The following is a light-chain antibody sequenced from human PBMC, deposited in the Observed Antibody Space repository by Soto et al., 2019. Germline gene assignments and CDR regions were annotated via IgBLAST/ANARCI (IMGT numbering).Light chain of an antibody. CDR1: QSFSNNY. CDR2: DAS. V-gene: IGKV3-11*01. J-gene: IGKJ1*01. Sequence: EIVLTQSPCTLALSPGERATLSCRASQSFSNNYLAWYQQKPGQAPRLLIYDASNRATGIPARFSGSGSGTDFTLTISSLEPEDFAVYYCQQRSNWTPGTFGQGTRWIS. CDR3: QQRSNWTPGT.